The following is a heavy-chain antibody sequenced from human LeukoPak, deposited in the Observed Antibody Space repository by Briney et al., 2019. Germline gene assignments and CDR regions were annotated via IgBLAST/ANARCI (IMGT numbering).Heavy chain of an antibody. J-gene: IGHJ4*02. CDR1: GFTFNGANYA. Sequence: PGGSLRLSCGASGFTFNGANYAMNWGRQTPARGVEWISFINSGATATWYADSVRGRFTTTRDNAKNCMYLQTSSLRDEDTAVYYCAREQDWASDYWGQGTLVTVSS. V-gene: IGHV3-48*02. D-gene: IGHD3/OR15-3a*01. CDR2: INSGATAT. CDR3: AREQDWASDY.